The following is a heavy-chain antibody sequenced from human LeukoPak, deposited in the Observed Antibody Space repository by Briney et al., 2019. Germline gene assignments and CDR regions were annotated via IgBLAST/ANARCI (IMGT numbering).Heavy chain of an antibody. CDR2: IRYDGSNK. Sequence: GGSLRLSCAASGFTFSSYGMHWVRQAPGKGLEWVAFIRYDGSNKYYADSVKGRFTISRDNSKNTLYLQMNSLRAEDTAVYYCANSGLGYKYHFDYWGQGTLVTVSS. D-gene: IGHD5-24*01. V-gene: IGHV3-30*02. CDR3: ANSGLGYKYHFDY. J-gene: IGHJ4*02. CDR1: GFTFSSYG.